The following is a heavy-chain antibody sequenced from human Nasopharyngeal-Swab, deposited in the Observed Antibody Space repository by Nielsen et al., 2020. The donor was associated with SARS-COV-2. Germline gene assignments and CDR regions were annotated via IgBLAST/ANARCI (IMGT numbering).Heavy chain of an antibody. Sequence: SLKISCETSGFTFDDYAMYWVRQAPGKGLEWVSGISWNGNIRGHADSLEGRFTISRDNAKSSLYLQMNSLRIEDTALYYCARENNREALRYIDLWGRGTLVTVSS. CDR2: ISWNGNIR. V-gene: IGHV3-9*01. J-gene: IGHJ2*01. CDR3: ARENNREALRYIDL. D-gene: IGHD1-14*01. CDR1: GFTFDDYA.